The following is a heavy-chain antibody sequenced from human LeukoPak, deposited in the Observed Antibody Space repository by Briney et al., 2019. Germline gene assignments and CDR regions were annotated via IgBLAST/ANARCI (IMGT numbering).Heavy chain of an antibody. V-gene: IGHV3-23*01. CDR3: AKEAPYYDFWSGYYPKTLFDY. CDR1: GFTFSSYA. J-gene: IGHJ4*02. Sequence: PGGSLRLSCAASGFTFSSYAMSWVRQAPGKGLEWVSAISGSGGSTYYADSVKGRFTISRDNSKNTLYLQMNSLRAEDTAVYYCAKEAPYYDFWSGYYPKTLFDYWGQGTLVTVSS. CDR2: ISGSGGST. D-gene: IGHD3-3*01.